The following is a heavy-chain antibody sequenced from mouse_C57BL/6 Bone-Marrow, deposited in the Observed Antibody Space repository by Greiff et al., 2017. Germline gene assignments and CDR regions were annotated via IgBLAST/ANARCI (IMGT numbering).Heavy chain of an antibody. CDR2: FYPGDGDT. CDR3: ARYYYGFDY. D-gene: IGHD1-1*01. J-gene: IGHJ2*01. CDR1: GYAFSSSW. Sequence: VQLQQSGPELVKPGASVKISCKASGYAFSSSWMNWVKQRPGKGLEWIGRFYPGDGDTNYNGKFKGKATLTADKSSSTAYMQLSSLTSEDSAVXFCARYYYGFDYWGQGTTLTVSS. V-gene: IGHV1-82*01.